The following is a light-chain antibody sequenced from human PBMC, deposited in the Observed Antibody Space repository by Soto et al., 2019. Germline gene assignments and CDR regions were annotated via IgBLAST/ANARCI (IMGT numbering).Light chain of an antibody. J-gene: IGKJ4*01. Sequence: ETVMTQFPATLSVSQGERATLSCRASQYVSTNLAWYQQQPGQPPRLLIYDISNRATGIPARFSGSGSETEFALTITSMQTEDFAVYYCQQYDTWPLTFGGGTKVDIK. CDR2: DIS. CDR1: QYVSTN. V-gene: IGKV3D-15*01. CDR3: QQYDTWPLT.